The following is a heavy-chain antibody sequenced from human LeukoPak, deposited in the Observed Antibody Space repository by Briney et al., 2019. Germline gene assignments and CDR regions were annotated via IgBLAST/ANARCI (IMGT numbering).Heavy chain of an antibody. D-gene: IGHD2-2*01. Sequence: GRSLRLSCAASGFTFSSYGMHWVRQAPGKGLEWVAVISYDGSNKYYADPVKGRFTISRDNSKNTLYLQMNSLRAEDTAVYYCAKDPGYCSSTSCYLRNYYYGMDVWGQGTTVTVSS. J-gene: IGHJ6*02. CDR2: ISYDGSNK. CDR3: AKDPGYCSSTSCYLRNYYYGMDV. CDR1: GFTFSSYG. V-gene: IGHV3-30*18.